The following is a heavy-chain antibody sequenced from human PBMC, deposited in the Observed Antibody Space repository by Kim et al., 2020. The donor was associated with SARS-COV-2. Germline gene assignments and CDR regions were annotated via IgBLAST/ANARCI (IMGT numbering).Heavy chain of an antibody. CDR3: ARRKVISYYFYYGMDV. Sequence: SVKGRFTMSRDNSKKTLYLQMDSLRAEDTAVYYCARRKVISYYFYYGMDVWGQGTTVTVSS. J-gene: IGHJ6*02. D-gene: IGHD3-16*02. V-gene: IGHV3-23*01.